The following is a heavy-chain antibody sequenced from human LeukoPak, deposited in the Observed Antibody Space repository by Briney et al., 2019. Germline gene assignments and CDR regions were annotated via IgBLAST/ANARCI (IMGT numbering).Heavy chain of an antibody. D-gene: IGHD3-22*01. CDR2: ISGSGGST. CDR1: GFTFSSYA. V-gene: IGHV3-23*01. Sequence: GGSLRLSCAASGFTFSSYAMSWVRQAPGKGLEWVSAISGSGGSTYYADSVKGRFTISRDNSKNTLYLQMNSLRAEDTAVYYCAKTYYYDSSGYYYFDYWGQGTLVTVSS. CDR3: AKTYYYDSSGYYYFDY. J-gene: IGHJ4*02.